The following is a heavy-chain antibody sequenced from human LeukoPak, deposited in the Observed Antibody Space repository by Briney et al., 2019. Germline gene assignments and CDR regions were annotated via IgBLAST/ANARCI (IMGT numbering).Heavy chain of an antibody. Sequence: SETLSLTCTVSGGSISSSSYYWGWIRQPPGKGLEWIGSIYYSGSTYYNPSLKSRVTISVDTSKNQFSLKLSSVTAADTAVYYCARLADFASYYFVYWGQGTLVTVSS. J-gene: IGHJ4*02. CDR3: ARLADFASYYFVY. D-gene: IGHD6-6*01. V-gene: IGHV4-39*01. CDR2: IYYSGST. CDR1: GGSISSSSYY.